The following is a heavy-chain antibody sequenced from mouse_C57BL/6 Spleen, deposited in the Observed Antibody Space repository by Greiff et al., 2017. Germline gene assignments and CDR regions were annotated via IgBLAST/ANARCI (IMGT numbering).Heavy chain of an antibody. D-gene: IGHD2-3*01. Sequence: QVQLKQSGAELVRPGASVTLSCKASGYTFTDYEMHWVKQTPVHGLEWIGAIDPETGGTAYNQKFKGKAILTADKSSSTAYMELRSLTSEDSAVYYCTRGDGYYSAYWGQGTLVTVSA. J-gene: IGHJ3*01. CDR3: TRGDGYYSAY. V-gene: IGHV1-15*01. CDR1: GYTFTDYE. CDR2: IDPETGGT.